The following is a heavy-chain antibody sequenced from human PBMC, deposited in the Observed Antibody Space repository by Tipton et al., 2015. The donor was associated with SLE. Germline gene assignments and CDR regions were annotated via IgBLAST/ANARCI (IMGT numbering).Heavy chain of an antibody. Sequence: TLSLTCTVSGDSISSSSYYWGWFRQPPGKGLEWIGSLYYSGRTYYNPSLKSRVSISVDTSENQLSLKLSSVTAADTAVYYCARDPTTVAPERYYYYYYMDVWGKGTTVTVSS. D-gene: IGHD4-23*01. CDR1: GDSISSSSYY. J-gene: IGHJ6*03. CDR3: ARDPTTVAPERYYYYYYMDV. CDR2: LYYSGRT. V-gene: IGHV4-39*07.